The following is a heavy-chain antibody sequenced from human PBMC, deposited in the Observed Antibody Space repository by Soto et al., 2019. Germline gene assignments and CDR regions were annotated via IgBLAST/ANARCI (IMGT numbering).Heavy chain of an antibody. CDR2: IGTAGDT. J-gene: IGHJ3*02. Sequence: GGSLRLSCAASGFTFSSYDMHWVRQATGKGLEWVSAIGTAGDTYYPGSVKGRFTISRENAKNSLYLQMNSLRAGDTAVYYCARGGLVAAPTDIDAFDIWGQGTMVTVSS. V-gene: IGHV3-13*01. CDR3: ARGGLVAAPTDIDAFDI. D-gene: IGHD2-15*01. CDR1: GFTFSSYD.